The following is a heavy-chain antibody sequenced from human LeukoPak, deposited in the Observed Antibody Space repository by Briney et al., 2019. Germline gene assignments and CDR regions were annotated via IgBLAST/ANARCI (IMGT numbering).Heavy chain of an antibody. CDR3: ARRLSGRYCSGGRCPGIGQYYMDV. Sequence: GGSLRLSCAASGFNFYSYWMSWVRQAPGKGPEWVANIKQDGSEKYYVDSVKGRFTISSDNAKNSVYLQMNSLRGEDTAVYYCARRLSGRYCSGGRCPGIGQYYMDVWGKGTTVTVSS. CDR2: IKQDGSEK. J-gene: IGHJ6*03. CDR1: GFNFYSYW. D-gene: IGHD2-15*01. V-gene: IGHV3-7*01.